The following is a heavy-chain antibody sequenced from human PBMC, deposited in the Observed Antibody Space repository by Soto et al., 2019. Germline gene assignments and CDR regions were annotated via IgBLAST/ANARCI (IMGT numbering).Heavy chain of an antibody. CDR3: AKVGFPYCYAYLFYY. J-gene: IGHJ4*02. V-gene: IGHV3-23*01. D-gene: IGHD3-16*01. Sequence: PGGSLRLSCAASGFTFSSYAMSWVRQAPGKGLEWVSAISGSGGSKYYAASVEGRFTISRDNFKNTLYLEMNSLRVEFTALYFCAKVGFPYCYAYLFYYWGQGILVTVS. CDR2: ISGSGGSK. CDR1: GFTFSSYA.